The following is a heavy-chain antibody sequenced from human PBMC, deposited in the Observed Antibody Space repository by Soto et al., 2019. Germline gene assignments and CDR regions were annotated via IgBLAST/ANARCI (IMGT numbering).Heavy chain of an antibody. CDR1: GYTFTSYD. V-gene: IGHV1-8*01. CDR3: ARLISSSWSGDWFDA. J-gene: IGHJ5*02. CDR2: MNPNSGNT. Sequence: ASVKVSCKASGYTFTSYDINCVRPATGQGLEWMGWMNPNSGNTGYAQKFQGRVTMTRNTSISTAYMELSSLRSEDTAVYYCARLISSSWSGDWFDAWGQGTLVTVCS. D-gene: IGHD6-13*01.